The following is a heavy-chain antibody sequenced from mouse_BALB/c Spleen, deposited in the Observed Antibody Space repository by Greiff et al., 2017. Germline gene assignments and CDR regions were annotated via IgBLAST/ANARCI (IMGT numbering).Heavy chain of an antibody. Sequence: VQRVESGAELVRPGVSVKISCKGSGYTFTDYAMHWVKQSHAKSLEWIGVISTYYGDASYNQKFKGKATMTVDKSSSTAYMELARLTSEDSAIYYCARDNGSSYGYWGQGTTLTVSS. CDR3: ARDNGSSYGY. J-gene: IGHJ2*01. D-gene: IGHD1-1*01. CDR1: GYTFTDYA. V-gene: IGHV1S137*01. CDR2: ISTYYGDA.